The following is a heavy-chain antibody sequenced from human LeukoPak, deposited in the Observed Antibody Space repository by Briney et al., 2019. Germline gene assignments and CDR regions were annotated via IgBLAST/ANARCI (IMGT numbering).Heavy chain of an antibody. J-gene: IGHJ4*02. CDR3: ARGGENYSDSSGYYSLDH. D-gene: IGHD3-22*01. V-gene: IGHV4-34*01. CDR1: GGSFSGYY. Sequence: SETLSLTCAVYGGSFSGYYWSWIRQPPGKGLEWIGEINHSGSTNYNPSLKSRVTISVDTAKNQFSLKLSSVTAADTAVYYCARGGENYSDSSGYYSLDHWGQGTRVTVSS. CDR2: INHSGST.